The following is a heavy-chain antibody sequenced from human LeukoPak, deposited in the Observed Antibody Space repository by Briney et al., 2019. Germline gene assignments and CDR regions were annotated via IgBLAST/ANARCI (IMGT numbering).Heavy chain of an antibody. Sequence: SQTLSLTCTVSGGSISSYYWSWIRQPAGKGLEWIGRIYTSGSTNYNPSLKSRVTMSVDTSKNQFPLKLSSVTAADTAVYYCARVRNFGYYYYMDVWGKGTTVTVSS. CDR3: ARVRNFGYYYYMDV. J-gene: IGHJ6*03. V-gene: IGHV4-4*07. CDR1: GGSISSYY. D-gene: IGHD3-16*01. CDR2: IYTSGST.